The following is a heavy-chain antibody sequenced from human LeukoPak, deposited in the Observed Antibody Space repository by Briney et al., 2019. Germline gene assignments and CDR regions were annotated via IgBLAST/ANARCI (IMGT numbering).Heavy chain of an antibody. D-gene: IGHD4/OR15-4a*01. Sequence: GESLKISCTGYGHSVPEFSIVWVRQMTGKGLEYMGSINPADSTARYNPSFQGLVTFSADKSITTAYLQWSGLKASDTARYYCAILDNGGWGLSYWGPGTQVTVSS. CDR1: GHSVPEFS. V-gene: IGHV5-51*01. J-gene: IGHJ4*02. CDR2: INPADSTA. CDR3: AILDNGGWGLSY.